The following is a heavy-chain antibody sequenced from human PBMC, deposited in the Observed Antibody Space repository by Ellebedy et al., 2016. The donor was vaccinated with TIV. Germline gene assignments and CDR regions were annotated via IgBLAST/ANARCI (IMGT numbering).Heavy chain of an antibody. CDR1: GYTFTTYW. D-gene: IGHD5-12*01. J-gene: IGHJ6*02. V-gene: IGHV5-51*01. Sequence: GESLKIPCRGSGYTFTTYWIGWVRQMPGKGLEWMGILYPGDFDTRYSPSFQGQVTISADKSISTASVQWTGLEASDTAIYYCARSLASGYANGMDVWGQGTAVTVSS. CDR2: LYPGDFDT. CDR3: ARSLASGYANGMDV.